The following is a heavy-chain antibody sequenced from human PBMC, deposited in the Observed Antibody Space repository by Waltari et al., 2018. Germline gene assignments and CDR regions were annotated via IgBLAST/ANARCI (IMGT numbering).Heavy chain of an antibody. D-gene: IGHD7-27*01. J-gene: IGHJ3*02. CDR1: GGSISSGSYY. Sequence: QVQLQESGPGLVKPSQTLSLTCTVSGGSISSGSYYWSWIRQPAGKGLEWIGRIYTSGSTNYNPALKSRVTISVDTSKNQFSLKLSSVTAADTAVYYCARPGEAIAAFDIWGQGTMVTVSS. CDR3: ARPGEAIAAFDI. CDR2: IYTSGST. V-gene: IGHV4-61*02.